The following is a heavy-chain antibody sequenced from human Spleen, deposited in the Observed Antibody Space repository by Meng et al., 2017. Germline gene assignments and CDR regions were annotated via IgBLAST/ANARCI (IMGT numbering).Heavy chain of an antibody. V-gene: IGHV3-23*01. CDR1: GFTFSSYA. Sequence: ETLSLTCAASGFTFSSYAMSWVRQAPGKGLEWVSAISGSGGSTYYADSVKGRFTISRDNSKNTLYLQMNSLRAEDTAVYYCAKIGIAAAGNAFDIWGQGTMVTVSS. CDR3: AKIGIAAAGNAFDI. J-gene: IGHJ3*02. CDR2: ISGSGGST. D-gene: IGHD6-13*01.